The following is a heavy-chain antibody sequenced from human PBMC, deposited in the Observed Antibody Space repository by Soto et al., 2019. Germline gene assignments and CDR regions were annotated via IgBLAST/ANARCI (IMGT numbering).Heavy chain of an antibody. CDR2: INHSGST. D-gene: IGHD2-15*01. CDR3: ASVCSGGSCNY. Sequence: SETLSLTCAVYGGSFSGYYWSWIRQPPGKGLEWIGEINHSGSTNYNPSLKSRVTISVDTSKNQFSLKLSSVTAAGTAVYYCASVCSGGSCNYWGQGTLVTVSS. CDR1: GGSFSGYY. V-gene: IGHV4-34*01. J-gene: IGHJ4*02.